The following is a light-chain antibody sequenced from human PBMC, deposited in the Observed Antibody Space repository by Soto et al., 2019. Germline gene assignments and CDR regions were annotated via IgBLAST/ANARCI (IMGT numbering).Light chain of an antibody. CDR2: CNN. V-gene: IGLV1-47*02. CDR1: SSNIGSNY. J-gene: IGLJ3*02. Sequence: QSVLTQPPSASGTPGQRVTISCSGSSSNIGSNYVYWYQQLPGTAPKLLIYCNNQRPSGVPDRFSGSKSGTSASLAISGLRSXXEXXYYCAAWDDSLSGWVFGGGTKLTVL. CDR3: AAWDDSLSGWV.